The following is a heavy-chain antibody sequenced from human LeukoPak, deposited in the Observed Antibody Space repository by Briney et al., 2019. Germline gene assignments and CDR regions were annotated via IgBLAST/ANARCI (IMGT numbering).Heavy chain of an antibody. Sequence: PGGSLRLSCAASAFTFSSYAMHWVRQAPGKGLEWVALIAYDGSNKYYADSVKGRFTIFRDNSKNTLYLQMNSLRAEDTAVFYCARGARGSGWRVFDIWGQGTMVTVSS. CDR2: IAYDGSNK. J-gene: IGHJ3*02. D-gene: IGHD6-19*01. V-gene: IGHV3-30*04. CDR3: ARGARGSGWRVFDI. CDR1: AFTFSSYA.